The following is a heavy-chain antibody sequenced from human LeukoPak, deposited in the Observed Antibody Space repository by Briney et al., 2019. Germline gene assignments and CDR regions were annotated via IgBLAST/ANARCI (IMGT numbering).Heavy chain of an antibody. Sequence: GASVKVSCKASGDTFTSYGISWVRQAPGQGLEWMGWISAYNGNTNYAQKLQGRVTMTTDTSTSTAYMELRSLRSDDTAVYYCAINSYGYWFDPWGQGTLVTVSS. CDR1: GDTFTSYG. CDR3: AINSYGYWFDP. J-gene: IGHJ5*02. CDR2: ISAYNGNT. V-gene: IGHV1-18*01. D-gene: IGHD5-18*01.